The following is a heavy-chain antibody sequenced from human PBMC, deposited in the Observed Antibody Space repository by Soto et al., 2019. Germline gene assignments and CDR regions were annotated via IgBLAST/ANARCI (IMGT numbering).Heavy chain of an antibody. Sequence: ASVKVSCKASGYTFSTSGMHWVRQAPGQGLEWVGWINGVNGNTKYSQKFQARITITRDSSASTAYMELSGLTSEDTCVFYCVIAPRLSQLSACGQGPLVTVYS. CDR1: GYTFSTSG. D-gene: IGHD1-1*01. CDR2: INGVNGNT. J-gene: IGHJ5*02. V-gene: IGHV1-3*01. CDR3: VIAPRLSQLSA.